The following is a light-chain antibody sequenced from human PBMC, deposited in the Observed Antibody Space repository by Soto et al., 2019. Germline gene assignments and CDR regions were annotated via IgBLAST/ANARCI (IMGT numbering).Light chain of an antibody. Sequence: DIQMTQCPSTLSASVGDRVTLTCRASQNISGWLAWYQQKPGKVPKLLIYDASSFQSGVPSRFSGSGSGTEFTLIISGLQPDDSATYYCQQYTNTNNPWMFGQGTKVDIK. V-gene: IGKV1-5*01. CDR1: QNISGW. J-gene: IGKJ1*01. CDR3: QQYTNTNNPWM. CDR2: DAS.